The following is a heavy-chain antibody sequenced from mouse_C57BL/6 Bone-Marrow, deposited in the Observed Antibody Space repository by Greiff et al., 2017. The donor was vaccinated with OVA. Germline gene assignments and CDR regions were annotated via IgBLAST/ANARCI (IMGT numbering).Heavy chain of an antibody. D-gene: IGHD6-2*01. J-gene: IGHJ1*03. V-gene: IGHV1-64*01. CDR2: IHPNSGST. CDR3: ARRRSLYWYFDV. CDR1: GYTFTSYW. Sequence: VQLQQPGAELVKPGASVKLSCKASGYTFTSYWMHWVKQRPGQGLEWIGMIHPNSGSTNYNEKFKSKATLTVDKSSSTAYMQLSSLTSEDSAVYYCARRRSLYWYFDVWGTGTTVTVSS.